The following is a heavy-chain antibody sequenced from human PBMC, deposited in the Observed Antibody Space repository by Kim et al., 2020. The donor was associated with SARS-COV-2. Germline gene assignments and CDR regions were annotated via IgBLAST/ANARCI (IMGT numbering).Heavy chain of an antibody. CDR1: GYSFTTFA. CDR3: AREAVAGSFDH. CDR2: INGGNGNT. Sequence: DSVKVSCKASGYSFTTFALYWVRRAPGQRLEWMGWINGGNGNTRYSQKFQARVSITRDTSATTAYLELSGLRSEDTAVYYCAREAVAGSFDHWGQGTLVTVSS. D-gene: IGHD6-19*01. J-gene: IGHJ4*02. V-gene: IGHV1-3*01.